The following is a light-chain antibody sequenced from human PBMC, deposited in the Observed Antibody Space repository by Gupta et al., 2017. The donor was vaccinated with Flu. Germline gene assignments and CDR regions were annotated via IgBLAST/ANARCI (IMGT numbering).Light chain of an antibody. CDR2: EVN. J-gene: IGLJ1*01. V-gene: IGLV2-14*01. CDR1: SSDVGGYNN. Sequence: QSALTQPASVSGSPGQSITISCTGTSSDVGGYNNVSWYQQHPGRAPKLMIYEVNNRPSGVSNRFSGSKSANTASLTISGLQAEDEADFYCSSYSSTDSLYVFGTGTKVTVL. CDR3: SSYSSTDSLYV.